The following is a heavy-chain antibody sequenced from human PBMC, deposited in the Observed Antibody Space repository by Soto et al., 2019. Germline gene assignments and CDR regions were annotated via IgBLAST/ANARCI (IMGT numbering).Heavy chain of an antibody. J-gene: IGHJ5*01. CDR2: ISYDGSKT. V-gene: IGHV3-30*03. CDR1: GFTFSCYG. CDR3: VRDTIAVTRHWLDS. D-gene: IGHD6-19*01. Sequence: QVHLVESGGGVVQPGRSLRLSCAASGFTFSCYGMHWVRQAPGKGLEWVALISYDGSKTFYAESVKGRFTITRDNSMNTLYLQMHTLRPADTALYYCVRDTIAVTRHWLDSWGQGALVTVSS.